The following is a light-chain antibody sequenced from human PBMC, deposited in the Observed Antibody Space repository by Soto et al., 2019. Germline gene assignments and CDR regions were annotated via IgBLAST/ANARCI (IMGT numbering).Light chain of an antibody. Sequence: EKVMTQSPATLSMSPGERATLSCRASQSVGSFLAWYQQKPGQAPRLLIYGASTRATGIPARFSGSGSGTEFNRTISSLQSEDFAVYYCQQYTNWPSWTFGQGLNVEV. CDR1: QSVGSF. J-gene: IGKJ1*01. V-gene: IGKV3-15*01. CDR3: QQYTNWPSWT. CDR2: GAS.